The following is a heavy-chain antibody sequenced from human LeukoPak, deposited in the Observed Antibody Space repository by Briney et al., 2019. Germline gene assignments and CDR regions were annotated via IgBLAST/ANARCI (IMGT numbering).Heavy chain of an antibody. Sequence: GGSLRLSCAASGFTFNIYSMNWVRQAPGKGLEWVSSISGTSNYIYYADSVKGRFTISRDNAKNSLYLQMNSLRDEDTAVYYCARDKSGNYYLDYWGQGTLVTVSS. CDR2: ISGTSNYI. CDR1: GFTFNIYS. J-gene: IGHJ4*02. D-gene: IGHD1-26*01. V-gene: IGHV3-21*01. CDR3: ARDKSGNYYLDY.